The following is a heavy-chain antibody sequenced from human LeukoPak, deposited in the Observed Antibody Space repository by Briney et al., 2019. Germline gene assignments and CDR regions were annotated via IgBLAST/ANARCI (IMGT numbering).Heavy chain of an antibody. CDR3: AKDRYSSGWYDYFDY. V-gene: IGHV3-23*01. D-gene: IGHD6-19*01. CDR2: ISGSDGSI. J-gene: IGHJ4*02. CDR1: GFKFDDYA. Sequence: PGGSLRLSCTASGFKFDDYAMSWVRQAPGKGLEWVSAISGSDGSINYADSVKGRFTISRDNSKNTLYLQMNSLRAEDTAVYYCAKDRYSSGWYDYFDYWGQGTLVTVSS.